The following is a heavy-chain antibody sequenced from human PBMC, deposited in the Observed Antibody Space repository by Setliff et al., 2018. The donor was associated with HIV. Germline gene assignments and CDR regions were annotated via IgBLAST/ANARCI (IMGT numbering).Heavy chain of an antibody. CDR3: ASGREQGLRHAFDI. V-gene: IGHV3-21*01. Sequence: GGSLRLSCAASGFLFHTYWMSWVRQAPGKGLEWVSSISSGTRYIHYADSVKGRFTISRDNVKNALYLQMNSLRAEDTAVYYCASGREQGLRHAFDIWGQGAMVSVSS. J-gene: IGHJ3*02. CDR1: GFLFHTYW. CDR2: ISSGTRYI. D-gene: IGHD4-17*01.